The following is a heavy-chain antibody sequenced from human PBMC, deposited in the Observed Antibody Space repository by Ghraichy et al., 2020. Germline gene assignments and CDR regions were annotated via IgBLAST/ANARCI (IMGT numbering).Heavy chain of an antibody. D-gene: IGHD3-10*01. CDR1: GGSFSGYY. CDR3: ARDAGVTMVQAMYDY. V-gene: IGHV4-34*01. Sequence: SETLSLTCAVYGGSFSGYYWSWIRQTPGKGLEWIGEINYSGSTNYNPSLKSRVTISVDTSKKQFSLKLSSVTAADTAVYYCARDAGVTMVQAMYDYWGPGTLVNVSS. CDR2: INYSGST. J-gene: IGHJ4*02.